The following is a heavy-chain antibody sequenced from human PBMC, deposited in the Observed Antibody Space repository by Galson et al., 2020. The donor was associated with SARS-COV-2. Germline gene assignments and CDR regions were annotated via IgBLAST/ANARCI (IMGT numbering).Heavy chain of an antibody. V-gene: IGHV3-23*01. Sequence: GESLKISCAASGFTFSNYAMAWVRQAPGKGQEWVSLLTNRGDDRYSAGSMKGRFTISRDNSKNTLYLQMNNLRSDDTAIYYCAKEGGTGWATDYFQHWGQGILVTVSS. CDR2: LTNRGDDR. D-gene: IGHD6-19*01. J-gene: IGHJ1*01. CDR1: GFTFSNYA. CDR3: AKEGGTGWATDYFQH.